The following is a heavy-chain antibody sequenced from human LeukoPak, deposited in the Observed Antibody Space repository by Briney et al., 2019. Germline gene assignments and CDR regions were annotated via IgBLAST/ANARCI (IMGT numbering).Heavy chain of an antibody. J-gene: IGHJ6*03. CDR1: GFTFSSYW. V-gene: IGHV3-7*01. CDR2: IKQDGSEK. D-gene: IGHD1-26*01. CDR3: ARGGSYWERNYYYYYMDV. Sequence: GGSPRLSCAASGFTFSSYWMSWVRQAPGKGLEWVANIKQDGSEKYYVDSVKGRFTISRDNAKNSLYLQMNSLRAEDTAVYYCARGGSYWERNYYYYYMDVWGKGTTVTVSS.